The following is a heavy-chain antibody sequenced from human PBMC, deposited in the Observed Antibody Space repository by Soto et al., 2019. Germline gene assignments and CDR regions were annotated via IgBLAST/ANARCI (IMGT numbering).Heavy chain of an antibody. Sequence: SETLSLTCTVSGGSISSYYWSWIRQPPGKGLEWIGYIYYSGSTSYNPSLKSRVTISVDTSKNQFSLKLSSVTAADTAVYYCAGRRAGSGSYYKDYWGQGTLVTVSS. D-gene: IGHD3-10*01. V-gene: IGHV4-59*01. J-gene: IGHJ4*02. CDR3: AGRRAGSGSYYKDY. CDR2: IYYSGST. CDR1: GGSISSYY.